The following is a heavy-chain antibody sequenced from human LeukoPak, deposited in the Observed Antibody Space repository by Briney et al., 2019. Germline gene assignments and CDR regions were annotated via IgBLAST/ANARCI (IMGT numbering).Heavy chain of an antibody. CDR1: GFTFSSYG. CDR3: AKDGDTGTAYYYYYMGV. CDR2: IWYDGSNI. Sequence: GGSLRLSCAASGFTFSSYGMHWVRQAPGKGLEWVAVIWYDGSNIYYADSVRGRFTTSRDNSKNTLFLQMNGLRAEDTAVYYCAKDGDTGTAYYYYYMGVWGKGTTVTVSS. V-gene: IGHV3-33*06. J-gene: IGHJ6*03. D-gene: IGHD1-7*01.